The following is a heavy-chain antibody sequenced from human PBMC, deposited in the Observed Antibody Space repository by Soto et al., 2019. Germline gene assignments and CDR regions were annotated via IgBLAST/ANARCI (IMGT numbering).Heavy chain of an antibody. J-gene: IGHJ1*01. Sequence: SETLSLTCAVSVYSISSGYYWAWIRQPPGKGLEWIGTIYHSGSTFHNPSLKSRVTISVDTSKNQFSLKLRSVTAADTAVYYCAVGYCGSASCSREYFQHWGQGTLVTVSS. CDR2: IYHSGST. D-gene: IGHD2-2*01. CDR3: AVGYCGSASCSREYFQH. CDR1: VYSISSGYY. V-gene: IGHV4-38-2*01.